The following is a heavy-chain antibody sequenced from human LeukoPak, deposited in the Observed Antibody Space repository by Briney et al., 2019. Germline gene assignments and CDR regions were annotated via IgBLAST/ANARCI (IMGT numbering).Heavy chain of an antibody. D-gene: IGHD3-3*01. CDR3: AREGEFLEWLLSHSRRYYFDY. J-gene: IGHJ4*02. CDR2: IYHSGST. V-gene: IGHV4-38-2*02. CDR1: GYSISSGYY. Sequence: PSETLSLTCTVSGYSISSGYYWGWIRQPPGKGLEWIGSIYHSGSTYYNPSLKSRVTISVDTSKNQFSLKLSSVTAADTAVYYCAREGEFLEWLLSHSRRYYFDYWGQGTLVTVSS.